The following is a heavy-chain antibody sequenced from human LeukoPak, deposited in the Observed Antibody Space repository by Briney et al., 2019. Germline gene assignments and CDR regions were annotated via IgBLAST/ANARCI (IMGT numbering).Heavy chain of an antibody. J-gene: IGHJ4*02. CDR3: ARVEGYCRGGNCYSVDY. CDR1: GFNFNIFA. Sequence: GGSQRLSCAASGFNFNIFAMNWVRQAPGKGLEWVAYVSTTGTSIYYADSVKGRFTISRDNAKSSLYLQMNSLRAEDTAVYFCARVEGYCRGGNCYSVDYWGQGTLVTVSS. D-gene: IGHD2-15*01. CDR2: VSTTGTSI. V-gene: IGHV3-48*01.